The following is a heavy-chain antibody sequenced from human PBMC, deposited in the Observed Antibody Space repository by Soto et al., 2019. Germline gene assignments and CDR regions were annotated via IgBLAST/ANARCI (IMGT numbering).Heavy chain of an antibody. Sequence: GGSLRLSCAASGFTFSFYSMNWVRQAPGKGLEWVSYMTSDSNPIHYADSVRGRFAISRDNAKNSLYLQLNSLRAEDTALYYCARGVSYGFDFWGQGTVVTVSS. J-gene: IGHJ4*01. D-gene: IGHD3-16*01. CDR3: ARGVSYGFDF. V-gene: IGHV3-48*01. CDR2: MTSDSNPI. CDR1: GFTFSFYS.